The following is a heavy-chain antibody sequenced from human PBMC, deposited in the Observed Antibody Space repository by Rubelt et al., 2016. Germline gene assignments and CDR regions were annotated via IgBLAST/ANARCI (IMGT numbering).Heavy chain of an antibody. CDR2: VSYSGST. CDR3: AGDYGGNSAVS. Sequence: RLQLQESGPGLLKPSETLSLICTVSGGSIRSSGYYWGWIRQPPGKGLEWIGSVSYSGSTYYNPSLKSRVTISVDTSMNQFSLKLTSVTAADTAVYYCAGDYGGNSAVSWGRGTLITVSS. V-gene: IGHV4-39*06. D-gene: IGHD4-23*01. CDR1: GGSIRSSGYY. J-gene: IGHJ5*02.